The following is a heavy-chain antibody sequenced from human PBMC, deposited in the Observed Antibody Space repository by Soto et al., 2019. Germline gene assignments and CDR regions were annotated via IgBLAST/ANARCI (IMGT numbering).Heavy chain of an antibody. Sequence: ASVKVSCKASGYTFTSYYMHWVRQAPGQGLEWMGIINPSGGSTSYAQKFQGRVTMTRDTSTSTVYMELSSLRSEDTAVYYCARASRGGYNLSWYFDLWGRGTLVTVSS. V-gene: IGHV1-46*01. CDR3: ARASRGGYNLSWYFDL. CDR1: GYTFTSYY. J-gene: IGHJ2*01. D-gene: IGHD5-12*01. CDR2: INPSGGST.